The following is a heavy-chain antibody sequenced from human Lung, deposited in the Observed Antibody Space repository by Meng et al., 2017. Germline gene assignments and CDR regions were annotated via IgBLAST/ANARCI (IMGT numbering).Heavy chain of an antibody. V-gene: IGHV1-2*06. J-gene: IGHJ4*02. CDR3: ARDEDISAAGKLFGDY. CDR2: INPKSGDT. CDR1: GYTFPDYW. Sequence: ASVKVSCKASGYTFPDYWLHWVRRAPGQGREWMGRINPKSGDTHYAQRFQGRVTMTGDTSISTAYMELSGLRSDDTAMYDCARDEDISAAGKLFGDYWGQGTLVTVSS. D-gene: IGHD6-13*01.